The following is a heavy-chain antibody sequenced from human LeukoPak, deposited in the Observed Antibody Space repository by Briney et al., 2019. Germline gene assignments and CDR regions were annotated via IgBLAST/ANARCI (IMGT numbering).Heavy chain of an antibody. CDR2: ISGSGGST. J-gene: IGHJ4*02. CDR3: AKDQYDYSSSSFDY. Sequence: GGSLRLSCAASGFAFDDYAMHWVRQAPGKGLEWVSAISGSGGSTYYADSVKGRFTISRDNSKNTLYLQMNSLRAEDTAVYYCAKDQYDYSSSSFDYWGQGTLVTVSS. CDR1: GFAFDDYA. D-gene: IGHD6-6*01. V-gene: IGHV3-23*01.